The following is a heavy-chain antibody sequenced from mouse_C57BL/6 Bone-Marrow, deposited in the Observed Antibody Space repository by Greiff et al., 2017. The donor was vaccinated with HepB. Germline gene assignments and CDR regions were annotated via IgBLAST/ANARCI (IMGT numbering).Heavy chain of an antibody. Sequence: EVQLQQSGPELVKPGASVKISCKASGYSFTGYYMNWVKQSPEKSLEWIGEINPRTGGTTYNQKFKAKATLTVDKSSSTAYMQLKSLTSEDSAVYYCARYGGILWSWYFDVWGTGTTVTVSS. D-gene: IGHD1-1*02. CDR2: INPRTGGT. V-gene: IGHV1-42*01. CDR1: GYSFTGYY. J-gene: IGHJ1*03. CDR3: ARYGGILWSWYFDV.